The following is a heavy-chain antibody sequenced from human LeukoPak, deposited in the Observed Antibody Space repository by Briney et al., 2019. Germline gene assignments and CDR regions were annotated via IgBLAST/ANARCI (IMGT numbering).Heavy chain of an antibody. CDR1: GFTFSDDY. CDR3: ARAVRLGSGSFYFDY. D-gene: IGHD3-10*01. CDR2: ISSRSTYT. J-gene: IGHJ4*02. V-gene: IGHV3-11*06. Sequence: GGSLRLSCAASGFTFSDDYMSWICQALGKGLWWVSYISSRSTYTTYADSVKGRFTISRDNAKISLYLQMNSLRAEDTAVYYCARAVRLGSGSFYFDYWGQGTLVTVSS.